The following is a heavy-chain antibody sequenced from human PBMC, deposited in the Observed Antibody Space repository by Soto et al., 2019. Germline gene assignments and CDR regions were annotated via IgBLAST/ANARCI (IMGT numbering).Heavy chain of an antibody. J-gene: IGHJ5*02. CDR2: MYNTGST. Sequence: SETLSLTCTVSGGSISRYYWSWIRQPPGKGLEWIGYMYNTGSTNYNPPLKSRVTISVDRSKNQFSLKLSSVTAADTAVYYCARSGGGGDFLRIDPWGQGTLVTVSS. CDR1: GGSISRYY. CDR3: ARSGGGGDFLRIDP. V-gene: IGHV4-59*12. D-gene: IGHD2-21*01.